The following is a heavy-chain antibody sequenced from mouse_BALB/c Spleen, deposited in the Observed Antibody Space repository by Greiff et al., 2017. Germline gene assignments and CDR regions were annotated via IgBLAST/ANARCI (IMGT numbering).Heavy chain of an antibody. V-gene: IGHV5-6-5*01. CDR2: ISSGGST. D-gene: IGHD2-1*01. CDR3: ARGGDGNLDY. Sequence: EVKLMESGGGLVKPGGSLKLSCAASGFTFSSYAMSWVRQTPEKRLEWVASISSGGSTYYPDSVKGRFTISRDNARNILYLQMSSLRSEDTAMYYCARGGDGNLDYWGQGTTLTVSS. J-gene: IGHJ2*01. CDR1: GFTFSSYA.